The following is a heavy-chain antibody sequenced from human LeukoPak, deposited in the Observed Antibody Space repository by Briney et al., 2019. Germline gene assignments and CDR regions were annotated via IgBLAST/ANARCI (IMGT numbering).Heavy chain of an antibody. D-gene: IGHD1-26*01. CDR2: INPSGGST. V-gene: IGHV1-46*01. CDR3: ARRGSYYNPADY. CDR1: GYTFTSYY. Sequence: ASVKVSCKASGYTFTSYYMHWVRQAPGQGLEWMGIINPSGGSTSYTQKFQGRVTMARDTSTSTVYMELSSLRSEDTAVYYCARRGSYYNPADYWGQGTLVTVSS. J-gene: IGHJ4*02.